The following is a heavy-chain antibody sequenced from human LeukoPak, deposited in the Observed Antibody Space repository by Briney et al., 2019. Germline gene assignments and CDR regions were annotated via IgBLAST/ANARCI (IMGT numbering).Heavy chain of an antibody. CDR1: GGSISSGSYY. J-gene: IGHJ5*02. V-gene: IGHV4-61*09. Sequence: PSETLSLTCTVSGGSISSGSYYWSWIRQPPGKGLEWIGHIYTTGSTNYNPSLKSRVTISLDTSKNQFSLKLSSVTAADTAVYYCARGAYFYGSGVNWFDPWGQGTLITVSS. CDR3: ARGAYFYGSGVNWFDP. CDR2: IYTTGST. D-gene: IGHD3-10*01.